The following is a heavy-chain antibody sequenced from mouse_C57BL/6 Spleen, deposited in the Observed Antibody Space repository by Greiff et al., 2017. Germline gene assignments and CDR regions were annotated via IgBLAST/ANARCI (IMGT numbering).Heavy chain of an antibody. CDR3: ARAGTTVVEDPYFDY. J-gene: IGHJ2*01. CDR1: GYTFTSYW. V-gene: IGHV1-59*01. Sequence: VKLQQPGAELVRPGTSVKLSCKASGYTFTSYWMHWVKQRPGQGLEWIGVIDPSDSYTNYNQKFKGKATLTVDTSSSTAYMQLSSLTSEDSAVYYCARAGTTVVEDPYFDYWGQGTTLTVSS. CDR2: IDPSDSYT. D-gene: IGHD1-1*01.